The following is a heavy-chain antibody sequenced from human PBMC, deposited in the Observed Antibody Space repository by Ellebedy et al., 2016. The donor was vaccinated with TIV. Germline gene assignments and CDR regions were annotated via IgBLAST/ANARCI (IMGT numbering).Heavy chain of an antibody. Sequence: MPSETLSLTCAVSGGFISNYYWTWIRQSPETGLEWIGSFYHSGSNGSNPSLKSRVTISVDTPKNQFSLKLNSVTAADTAVYYCARGAPFPYYFDSWGQGLLVTVSS. J-gene: IGHJ4*02. CDR3: ARGAPFPYYFDS. CDR2: FYHSGSN. CDR1: GGFISNYY. V-gene: IGHV4-59*01.